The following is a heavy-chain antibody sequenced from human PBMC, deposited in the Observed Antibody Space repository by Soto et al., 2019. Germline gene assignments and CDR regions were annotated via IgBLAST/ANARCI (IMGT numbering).Heavy chain of an antibody. CDR3: ARGDRGGFDL. CDR2: ISGSGRST. D-gene: IGHD3-10*01. CDR1: GFTYSNYA. Sequence: GGSLRLSCAASGFTYSNYAMSWVRQAPGKGLEWVSVISGSGRSTYYADSEKGRFTISRDNSKNTLHLQMNSLRAEDTALYYCARGDRGGFDLWGHGTVVTVSS. J-gene: IGHJ3*01. V-gene: IGHV3-23*01.